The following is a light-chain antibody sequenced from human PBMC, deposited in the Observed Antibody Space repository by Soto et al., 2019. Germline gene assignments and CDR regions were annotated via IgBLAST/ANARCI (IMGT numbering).Light chain of an antibody. CDR3: QQYDISPWT. J-gene: IGKJ1*01. CDR2: DAA. CDR1: RSVNSN. Sequence: EIVLTQSPGTLSLSPGERATLSCRASRSVNSNLAWYQQRPGQAPRLLIYDAATRATGIAARFSGSGSGTDFTLTIIRLEPEDFAVYYCQQYDISPWTFGQGTKVDIK. V-gene: IGKV3-20*01.